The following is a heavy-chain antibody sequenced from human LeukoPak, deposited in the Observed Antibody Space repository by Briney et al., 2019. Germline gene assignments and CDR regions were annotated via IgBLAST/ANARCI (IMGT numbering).Heavy chain of an antibody. CDR3: ATYYYDSGGFHFHH. CDR1: GFTFRSYG. V-gene: IGHV3-64*01. D-gene: IGHD3-22*01. Sequence: PGGSLRLSCAASGFTFRSYGMHWVRQAPGKGLEYGSAISSNGGRTYYANSVKGRFTISRDNSRNTLYLQMGSLRAEDVAVYYCATYYYDSGGFHFHHWGQGTLVTVSS. J-gene: IGHJ1*01. CDR2: ISSNGGRT.